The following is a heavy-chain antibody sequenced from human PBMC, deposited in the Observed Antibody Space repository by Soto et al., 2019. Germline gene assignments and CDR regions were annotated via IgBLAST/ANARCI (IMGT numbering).Heavy chain of an antibody. Sequence: QVQLQESGPGLVKPSQTLSLTCTVSGGSISSGGYYWSWIRQHPGKGLEWIGYIYYSGSTYYNPSLKSRVTXXVXTXXNQFSLKLSSVTAADTAVYYCARDSDGSSGYYFDYWGQGTLVTVSS. CDR2: IYYSGST. V-gene: IGHV4-31*03. J-gene: IGHJ4*02. CDR1: GGSISSGGYY. D-gene: IGHD3-22*01. CDR3: ARDSDGSSGYYFDY.